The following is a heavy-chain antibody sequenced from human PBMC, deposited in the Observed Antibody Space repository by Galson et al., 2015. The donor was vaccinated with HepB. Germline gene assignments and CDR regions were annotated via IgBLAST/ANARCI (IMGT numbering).Heavy chain of an antibody. D-gene: IGHD1-26*01. CDR3: ARASSIVGATGWFDP. V-gene: IGHV4-59*01. CDR1: GGSISSYY. CDR2: IYYSGGT. J-gene: IGHJ5*02. Sequence: TLSLTCTVSGGSISSYYWSWIRQPPGKGLEWIGYIYYSGGTNYKPSLKSRVTISVDTSKNQFSLKLSSVTAADTAVYYCARASSIVGATGWFDPWGQGTLVTVSS.